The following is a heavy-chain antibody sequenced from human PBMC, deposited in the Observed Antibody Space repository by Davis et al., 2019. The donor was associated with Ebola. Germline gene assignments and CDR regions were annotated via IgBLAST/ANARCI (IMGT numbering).Heavy chain of an antibody. V-gene: IGHV4-4*07. Sequence: PSETLSLTCTVSGGSISSYYWSWIRQPAGKGLEWIGRIYTSGSTNYNPSLKSRVTMSVDTSKNQFSLKLSSVTAADTAVYYCARDVKRGGYYYYMDVWGKGTTVTVSS. J-gene: IGHJ6*03. D-gene: IGHD2/OR15-2a*01. CDR2: IYTSGST. CDR3: ARDVKRGGYYYYMDV. CDR1: GGSISSYY.